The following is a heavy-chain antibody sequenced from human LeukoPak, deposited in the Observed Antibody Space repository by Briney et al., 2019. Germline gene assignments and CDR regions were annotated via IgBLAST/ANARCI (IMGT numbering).Heavy chain of an antibody. Sequence: SETLSLTCTVSGGSISSSSYYWGWIRQPPGKGLEWIGSIYYSGSTYYNPSLKSRVTISVDKSKNQFSLKLSSVTAADTAVYYCARVGYGSGSYYFDYWGQGTLVTVSS. CDR1: GGSISSSSYY. CDR3: ARVGYGSGSYYFDY. CDR2: IYYSGST. J-gene: IGHJ4*02. D-gene: IGHD3-10*01. V-gene: IGHV4-39*07.